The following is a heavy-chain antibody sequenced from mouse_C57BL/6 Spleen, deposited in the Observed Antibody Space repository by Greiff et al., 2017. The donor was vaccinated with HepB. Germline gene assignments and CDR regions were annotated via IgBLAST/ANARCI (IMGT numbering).Heavy chain of an antibody. CDR1: GYTFTEYT. Sequence: QVQLQQSGAELVKPGASVKLSCKASGYTFTEYTIHWVKQRSGQGLEWIGWFYPGSGSIKYNEKFKDKATLTADKSSSTVYMRLSRLTSEDSAVYFCERHEGGYYYGSSYFDYWGQGTTLTVSS. CDR3: ERHEGGYYYGSSYFDY. J-gene: IGHJ2*01. CDR2: FYPGSGSI. D-gene: IGHD1-1*01. V-gene: IGHV1-62-2*01.